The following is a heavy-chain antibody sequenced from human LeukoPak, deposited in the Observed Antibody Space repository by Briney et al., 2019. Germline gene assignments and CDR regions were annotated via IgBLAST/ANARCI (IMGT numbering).Heavy chain of an antibody. Sequence: ASVKVSCKASGYTFTSYGISWVRQAPGQGLEWMGWISAYNGNTNYAQRLQGRATMTTDTSTSTAYMELRSLRSDDTAVYYCARSMRGWNWFDPWGQGTLVTVSS. CDR2: ISAYNGNT. CDR1: GYTFTSYG. V-gene: IGHV1-18*01. CDR3: ARSMRGWNWFDP. J-gene: IGHJ5*02.